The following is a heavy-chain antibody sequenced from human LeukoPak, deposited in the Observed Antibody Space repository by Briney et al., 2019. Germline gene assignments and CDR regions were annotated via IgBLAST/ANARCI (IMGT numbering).Heavy chain of an antibody. D-gene: IGHD3-22*01. Sequence: GGSLRLSCAASGFTLSNYAMSWVRQAPGKGLEWVSAISGSGGSTYYADSVKGRFTISRDNSKNTLYLQMNSLRAEDTAVYYCAKDYYYDSSGYYPQPIDYWGQGTLVTVSS. CDR1: GFTLSNYA. CDR3: AKDYYYDSSGYYPQPIDY. CDR2: ISGSGGST. V-gene: IGHV3-23*01. J-gene: IGHJ4*02.